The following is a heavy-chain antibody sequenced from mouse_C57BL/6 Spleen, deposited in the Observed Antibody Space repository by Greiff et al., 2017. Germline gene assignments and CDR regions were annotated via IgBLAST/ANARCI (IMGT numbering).Heavy chain of an antibody. Sequence: VQLQQSGPELVKPGASVKISCKASGYAFSSSWMNWVKQRPGKGLEWIGRIYPGDGDTNYNGKFKGKATLTADKSSSTAYMQLSSLTSEDSAVYFCARFESFYYCGSVFDYWGQGTTLTVSS. CDR1: GYAFSSSW. V-gene: IGHV1-82*01. CDR3: ARFESFYYCGSVFDY. CDR2: IYPGDGDT. J-gene: IGHJ2*01. D-gene: IGHD1-1*01.